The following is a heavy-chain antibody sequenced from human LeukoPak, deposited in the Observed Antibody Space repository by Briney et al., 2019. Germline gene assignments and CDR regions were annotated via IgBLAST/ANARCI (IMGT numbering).Heavy chain of an antibody. V-gene: IGHV4-34*01. CDR2: INHSGST. D-gene: IGHD2-2*03. CDR3: ARGGGYCSSTSCSSYYYYYMDV. J-gene: IGHJ6*03. CDR1: AGSFSGYY. Sequence: SETLSLICAVDAGSFSGYYWSWIRQPPGKGLEWIGEINHSGSTNYNPSLKSRVTISVDTSKNQFSLKLSSVTAADTAVYYCARGGGYCSSTSCSSYYYYYMDVWGKGTTVTVSS.